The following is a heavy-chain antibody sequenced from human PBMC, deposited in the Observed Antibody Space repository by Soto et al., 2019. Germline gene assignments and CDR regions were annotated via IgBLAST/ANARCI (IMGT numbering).Heavy chain of an antibody. CDR3: AKDSISKYSSGSHYPIDY. J-gene: IGHJ4*02. D-gene: IGHD6-19*01. V-gene: IGHV4-34*01. CDR2: INHSGST. Sequence: SETLSLTCAVYGGSFSGYYWSWIRQPPGKGLEWIGEINHSGSTNYNPSLKSRVTISVDTSKNQFSLKLSSVTAEDTAVYYCAKDSISKYSSGSHYPIDYWGQGTLVTVSS. CDR1: GGSFSGYY.